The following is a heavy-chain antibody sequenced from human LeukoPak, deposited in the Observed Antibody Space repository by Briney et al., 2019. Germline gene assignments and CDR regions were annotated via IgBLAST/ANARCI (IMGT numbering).Heavy chain of an antibody. Sequence: PGGSLRLSCAASGFTVSSSFMSWVRQAPGKGLEWVSVIYSGGSTYYADSVKGRFTISRDNSKNTLYLQMNSLRAEDTAVYYCARDRREWLAHDAFDIWGQGTMVTVSS. CDR3: ARDRREWLAHDAFDI. V-gene: IGHV3-66*01. CDR1: GFTVSSSF. J-gene: IGHJ3*02. CDR2: IYSGGST. D-gene: IGHD6-19*01.